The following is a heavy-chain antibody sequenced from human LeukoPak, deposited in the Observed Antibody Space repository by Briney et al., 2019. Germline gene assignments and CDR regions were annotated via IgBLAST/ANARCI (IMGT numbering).Heavy chain of an antibody. V-gene: IGHV3-30*18. CDR1: GFTFSSYD. CDR2: ISYDGSNK. CDR3: AKEYGSGSFYGMDV. Sequence: GRSLRLSCAASGFTFSSYDMHWVRQAPGKGLEWVAVISYDGSNKYYADSVKGRFTISRDNSKNTLYLQMNSLRAEDTAVYYCAKEYGSGSFYGMDVWGQGTTVTVSS. J-gene: IGHJ6*02. D-gene: IGHD3-10*01.